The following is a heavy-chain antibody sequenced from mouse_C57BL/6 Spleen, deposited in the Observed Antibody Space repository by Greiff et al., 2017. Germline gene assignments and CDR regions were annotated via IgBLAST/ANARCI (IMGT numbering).Heavy chain of an antibody. V-gene: IGHV1-50*01. J-gene: IGHJ4*01. CDR2: IDPSASYP. Sequence: QVQLQQPGAELVKPGASVKLSCKASGYTFTSYWMQWVKQRPGQGLEWIGEIDPSASYPNYNQKFKGKATLTVDTSSSTAYMQLSSLTSEDSAVYYCARWDDGRDYYAMDYWGQGTSVTVSS. CDR1: GYTFTSYW. D-gene: IGHD2-3*01. CDR3: ARWDDGRDYYAMDY.